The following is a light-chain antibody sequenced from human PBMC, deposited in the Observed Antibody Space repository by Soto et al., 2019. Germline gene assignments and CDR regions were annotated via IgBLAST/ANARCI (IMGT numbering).Light chain of an antibody. CDR3: QQYFTTPFT. Sequence: DVVMTQSPDSLAVSLGERATLNCRSSQSLLYTSHNKNYLAWYQQKAGQPPKLLISWASTRESGVPDRFRGGGSATDFTLTITSLQAEDVAVYYCQQYFTTPFTFGPGTKVEIK. CDR2: WAS. V-gene: IGKV4-1*01. J-gene: IGKJ3*01. CDR1: QSLLYTSHNKNY.